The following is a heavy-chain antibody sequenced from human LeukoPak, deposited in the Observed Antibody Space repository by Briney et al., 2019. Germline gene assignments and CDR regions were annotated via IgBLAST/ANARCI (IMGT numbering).Heavy chain of an antibody. V-gene: IGHV3-23*01. CDR3: AKDLSHNYGSGSYRLYFDY. CDR1: GFTFSSYA. CDR2: ISGSGGST. D-gene: IGHD3-10*01. Sequence: GGSLRLSCAASGFTFSSYAMSWVRQAPGKGLEWVSAISGSGGSTYYADSVKGRFTNSRDNSKNTLYLQMNSLRAEDTAVYYCAKDLSHNYGSGSYRLYFDYWGQGTLVTVSS. J-gene: IGHJ4*02.